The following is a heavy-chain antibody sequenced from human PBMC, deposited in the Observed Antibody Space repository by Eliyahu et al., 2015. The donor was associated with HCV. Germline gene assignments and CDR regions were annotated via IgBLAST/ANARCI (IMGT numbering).Heavy chain of an antibody. J-gene: IGHJ5*02. CDR3: AHSNSLQLELRNWFDP. D-gene: IGHD1-7*01. CDR2: IYWDDDK. V-gene: IGHV2-5*02. Sequence: QITLKESGPTLVKPTQTLTLTCTFSGFSLNTRGVGVGWIRQPPGKALEWLALIYWDDDKPYSSSPKSRLIMTKDTSKNQVVLIMTNMDPEDTATYYCAHSNSLQLELRNWFDPWGQGTLVTVSS. CDR1: GFSLNTRGVG.